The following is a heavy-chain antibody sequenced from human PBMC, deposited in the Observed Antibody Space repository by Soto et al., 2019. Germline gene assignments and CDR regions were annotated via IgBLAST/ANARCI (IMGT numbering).Heavy chain of an antibody. CDR1: GFTVSSNY. CDR3: ARSLGSGSWTWFDP. Sequence: PGGSLRLSCAASGFTVSSNYMSWVRQAPGKGLEWVSVIYSGGSTYYADSVKGRFTISRDNSKNTLYLQMNSLGAEDTAVYYCARSLGSGSWTWFDPWGQGTLVTVSS. V-gene: IGHV3-53*01. J-gene: IGHJ5*02. D-gene: IGHD3-10*01. CDR2: IYSGGST.